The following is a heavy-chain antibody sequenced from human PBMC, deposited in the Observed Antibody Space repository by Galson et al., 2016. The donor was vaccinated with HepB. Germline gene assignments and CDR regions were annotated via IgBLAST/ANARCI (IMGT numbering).Heavy chain of an antibody. J-gene: IGHJ4*02. D-gene: IGHD3-22*01. V-gene: IGHV4-28*01. CDR1: GYSISGSDW. CDR2: IYYTGRT. Sequence: SETLSLTCSVSGYSISGSDWWGWIRQPPGKGLEWIGYIYYTGRTYYDPSLKSRVTMSIDTSKNQFSLRLSSVTAVDTAVYYCMKNPDSLYYFDSWGLGTLVTVSS. CDR3: MKNPDSLYYFDS.